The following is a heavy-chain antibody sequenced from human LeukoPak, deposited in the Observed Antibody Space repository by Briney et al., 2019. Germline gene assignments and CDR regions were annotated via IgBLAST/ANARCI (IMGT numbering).Heavy chain of an antibody. CDR1: GFTFSSYA. V-gene: IGHV3-23*01. D-gene: IGHD6-6*01. CDR2: ISGSGGST. J-gene: IGHJ4*02. Sequence: PGGSLRLSCAASGFTFSSYAMSWVRQAPGKGLEWVSAISGSGGSTYYADSVKGRFTIPRDNSKNTLYLQMNSLRAEDTAVYYCANRHAGSSFFYFDYWGQGTLVTVSS. CDR3: ANRHAGSSFFYFDY.